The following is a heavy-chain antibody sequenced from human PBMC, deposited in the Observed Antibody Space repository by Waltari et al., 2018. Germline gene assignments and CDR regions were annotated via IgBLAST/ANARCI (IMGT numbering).Heavy chain of an antibody. J-gene: IGHJ2*01. D-gene: IGHD3-9*01. CDR2: IIPILGIA. Sequence: QVQLVQSGAEVKKPGSSVKVSCKASGGTFSSYAISWVRQAHGQGLEWMGGIIPILGIANYAQKFQGRVTITADESTSTAYMELSSLRSEDTAVYYCARRLLVITTQALDWYFDLWGRGTLVTVSS. CDR3: ARRLLVITTQALDWYFDL. CDR1: GGTFSSYA. V-gene: IGHV1-69*04.